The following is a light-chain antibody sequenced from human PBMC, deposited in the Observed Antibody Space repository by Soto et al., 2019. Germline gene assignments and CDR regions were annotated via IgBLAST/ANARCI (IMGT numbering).Light chain of an antibody. CDR1: SSDVGGYNF. CDR2: EVS. J-gene: IGLJ3*02. CDR3: CSHSTSVTWM. Sequence: QSALTQTASVSGSPGQSITISCTGSSSDVGGYNFVSWYQQHPGKAPKLIIHEVSNRPSGVSNRFSGSKSGNTACLTISGLQAEDEAVYYCCSHSTSVTWMFGGGTKLTVL. V-gene: IGLV2-14*03.